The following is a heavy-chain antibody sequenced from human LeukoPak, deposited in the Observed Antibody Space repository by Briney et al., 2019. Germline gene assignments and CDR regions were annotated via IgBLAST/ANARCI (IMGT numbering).Heavy chain of an antibody. D-gene: IGHD4-17*01. CDR1: GFTFSSYA. CDR2: ISGSGGST. V-gene: IGHV3-23*01. Sequence: GGSLRLSCAASGFTFSSYAMSWVRQAPGKGLEWVSAISGSGGSTYYADSVKGRFTISRGNSLYLQMNSLRAEDTAVYYCARGGSYGDYSRVWGQGTTVTVSS. CDR3: ARGGSYGDYSRV. J-gene: IGHJ6*02.